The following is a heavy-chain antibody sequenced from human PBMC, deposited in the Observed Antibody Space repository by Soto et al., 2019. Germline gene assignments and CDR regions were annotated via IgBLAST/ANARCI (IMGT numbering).Heavy chain of an antibody. CDR2: ISSSSSYI. V-gene: IGHV3-21*01. J-gene: IGHJ6*02. Sequence: GGSLRLSCAASGFTFSSYSMNWVRQAPGKGLEWVSSISSSSSYIYYADSVKGRFTISRDNSKNSMYLQMNSLRAEDTPVYYCARYLPANYYGSGSYSDGMDVWGQGTTVTVSS. D-gene: IGHD3-10*01. CDR3: ARYLPANYYGSGSYSDGMDV. CDR1: GFTFSSYS.